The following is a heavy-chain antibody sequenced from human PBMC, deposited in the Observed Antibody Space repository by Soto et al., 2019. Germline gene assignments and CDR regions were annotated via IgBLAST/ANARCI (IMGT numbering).Heavy chain of an antibody. J-gene: IGHJ5*02. V-gene: IGHV3-23*01. CDR2: ISVSGDRT. CDR1: GFTFTIYA. D-gene: IGHD2-15*01. Sequence: GGSLRLSCAASGFTFTIYAMCWVRQAPGKGLEWVSSISVSGDRTFYADSVKGRFTISRDNAKSTLFLQMNSLRDEDTAVYYCAREFCSGGNCYTYYFDPWGQGIPVTVSS. CDR3: AREFCSGGNCYTYYFDP.